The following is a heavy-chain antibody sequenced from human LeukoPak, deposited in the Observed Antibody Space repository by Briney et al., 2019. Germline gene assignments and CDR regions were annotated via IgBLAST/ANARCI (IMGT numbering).Heavy chain of an antibody. D-gene: IGHD6-13*01. V-gene: IGHV3-21*01. CDR2: ISSSSSYI. CDR3: ARDRIAAVNWFDP. Sequence: GGSLRLSCAASGFTFSSYGMNWVRQAPGKGLEWVSSISSSSSYIYYADSVKGRFTISRDNAKNSLYLQMNSLRAEDTAVYYCARDRIAAVNWFDPWGQGTLVTVSS. J-gene: IGHJ5*02. CDR1: GFTFSSYG.